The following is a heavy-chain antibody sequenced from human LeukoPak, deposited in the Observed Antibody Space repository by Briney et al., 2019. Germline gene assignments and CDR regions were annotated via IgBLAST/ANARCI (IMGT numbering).Heavy chain of an antibody. Sequence: GGSLRLSCAASGFTFSSYEMNWVRQAPGKGLEWVSGISGSGSDGSTYYADSVKGRFTISRDNSKNTLYLQMNSLRAEDTAVYYCAKYSHDSSGSYDYWGQGTLVTVSS. CDR3: AKYSHDSSGSYDY. V-gene: IGHV3-23*01. J-gene: IGHJ4*02. D-gene: IGHD3-22*01. CDR1: GFTFSSYE. CDR2: ISGSGSDGST.